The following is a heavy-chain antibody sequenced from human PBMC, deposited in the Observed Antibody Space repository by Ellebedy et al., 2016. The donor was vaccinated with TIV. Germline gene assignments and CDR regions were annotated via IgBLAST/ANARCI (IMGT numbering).Heavy chain of an antibody. J-gene: IGHJ6*02. CDR2: FIPIFGTA. D-gene: IGHD3-16*01. Sequence: AASVKVSCKASGGTFNNFGINWVRQAPGQGLEWMGRFIPIFGTADYAQKFQGRVTMTADGSTNTAYMELSSLRSEDTATHYCARGGGSNGMDVWGQGTTVTVSS. CDR3: ARGGGSNGMDV. V-gene: IGHV1-69*13. CDR1: GGTFNNFG.